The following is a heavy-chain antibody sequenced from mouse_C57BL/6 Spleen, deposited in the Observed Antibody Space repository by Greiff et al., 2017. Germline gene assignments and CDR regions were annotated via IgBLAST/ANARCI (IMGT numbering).Heavy chain of an antibody. D-gene: IGHD3-3*01. CDR3: ARRGWERDYAMDY. V-gene: IGHV1-22*01. CDR1: GYTFTDYN. J-gene: IGHJ4*01. CDR2: INPNNGGT. Sequence: VQLQQSGPELVKPGASVKMSCKASGYTFTDYNMHWVKQSHGKSLEWIGYINPNNGGTSYNQKFKGKATLTVNKSSSTAYMELRSLTSEDSAVYYCARRGWERDYAMDYWGQGTSVTVSS.